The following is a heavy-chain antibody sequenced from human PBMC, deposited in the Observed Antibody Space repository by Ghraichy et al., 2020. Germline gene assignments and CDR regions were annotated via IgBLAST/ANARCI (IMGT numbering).Heavy chain of an antibody. CDR2: IYYSGST. V-gene: IGHV4-59*08. CDR3: ARLFRSRGYFDY. Sequence: ETLSLTCTVSGGSISSYYWSWIRQPPGKGLEWIGYIYYSGSTNYNPSLKSRVTISVDTSKNQFSLKLSSVTAADTAVYYCARLFRSRGYFDYWGQGTLVTVSS. J-gene: IGHJ4*02. CDR1: GGSISSYY.